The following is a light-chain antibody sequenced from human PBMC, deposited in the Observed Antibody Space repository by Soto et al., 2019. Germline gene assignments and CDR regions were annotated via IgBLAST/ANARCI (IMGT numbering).Light chain of an antibody. V-gene: IGKV3-20*01. J-gene: IGKJ1*01. Sequence: EIVMTPSPATLSWSPGEMATLSCRASQSVSSNLAWYQQKPGQAPRLLIYGASNRATFIPDRFSGSGSGTDFTLTISRMEPEDFAVYYCHQYDSWTFGQGTKVDIK. CDR3: HQYDSWT. CDR2: GAS. CDR1: QSVSSN.